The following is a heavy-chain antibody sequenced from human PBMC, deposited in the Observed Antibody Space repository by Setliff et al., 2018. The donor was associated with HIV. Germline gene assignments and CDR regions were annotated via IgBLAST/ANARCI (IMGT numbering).Heavy chain of an antibody. CDR3: ARDALVGSPSGWETGHGYYFDC. D-gene: IGHD6-19*01. Sequence: GGSLRLSCAASGFTFNTYWMTWVRQAPGKGLEWVANMNQNGGDKNYVGSVRGRFTISRDNAKSSLYLQMNSRRAGATAVYYCARDALVGSPSGWETGHGYYFDCWGQGALFTVSS. V-gene: IGHV3-7*03. CDR1: GFTFNTYW. CDR2: MNQNGGDK. J-gene: IGHJ4*02.